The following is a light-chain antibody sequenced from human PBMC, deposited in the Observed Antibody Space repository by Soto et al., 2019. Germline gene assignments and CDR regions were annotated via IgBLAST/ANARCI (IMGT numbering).Light chain of an antibody. V-gene: IGLV1-47*01. J-gene: IGLJ2*01. CDR3: AAWDDSLSGVL. Sequence: QSVLTQPPSASGTPGQRVTISCSGSSSNIGSSYVYWYQQLPGTAPKLLIYRSDHRPSGVPDRFSGSKSGTSASLAISGLRSDDEADYYCAAWDDSLSGVLFGGGTQLTVL. CDR1: SSNIGSSY. CDR2: RSD.